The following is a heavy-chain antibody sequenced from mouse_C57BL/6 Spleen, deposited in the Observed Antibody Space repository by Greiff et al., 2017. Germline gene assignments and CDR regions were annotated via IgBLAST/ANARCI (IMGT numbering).Heavy chain of an antibody. J-gene: IGHJ4*01. D-gene: IGHD2-10*02. CDR3: ARWYGNYYAIDY. Sequence: VQLKESGPELVKPGASVKISCKASGYSFTGYYMNWVKQSPEKSLEWIGEINPSTGGTTYNQKFKAKATLTVDKSSSTAYMQLKSLTSEDSAVYYCARWYGNYYAIDYWGQGTSVTVSS. V-gene: IGHV1-42*01. CDR2: INPSTGGT. CDR1: GYSFTGYY.